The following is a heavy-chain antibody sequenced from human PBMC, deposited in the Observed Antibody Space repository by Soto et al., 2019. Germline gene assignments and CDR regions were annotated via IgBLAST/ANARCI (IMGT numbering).Heavy chain of an antibody. CDR2: ISYDGSNK. Sequence: VGSLRLSCAASGFTVSSNYMSWVRQAPGKGLEWVAVISYDGSNKYYADSVKGRFTISRDNSKNTLYLQMNSLRAEDTAVYYCARDSSRRSFWSPGVGYWGQGTLVTVSS. CDR3: ARDSSRRSFWSPGVGY. J-gene: IGHJ4*02. CDR1: GFTVSSNY. D-gene: IGHD1-26*01. V-gene: IGHV3-30-3*01.